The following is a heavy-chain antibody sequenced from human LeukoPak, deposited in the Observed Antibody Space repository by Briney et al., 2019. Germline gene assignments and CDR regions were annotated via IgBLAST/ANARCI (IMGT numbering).Heavy chain of an antibody. CDR1: GGSISSYY. V-gene: IGHV4-39*01. Sequence: SETLTLTCTVSGGSISSYYWSWIRQPPGKGLEWIGSIYYSGSTYYNPSLKSRVTISVDTSKNQFSLKLGSVTAADTAVYYCARTMVRGVTDYWGQGTLVTVSS. D-gene: IGHD3-10*01. CDR3: ARTMVRGVTDY. J-gene: IGHJ4*02. CDR2: IYYSGST.